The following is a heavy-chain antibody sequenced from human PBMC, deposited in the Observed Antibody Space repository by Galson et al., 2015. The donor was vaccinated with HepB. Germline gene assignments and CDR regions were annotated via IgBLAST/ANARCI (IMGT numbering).Heavy chain of an antibody. J-gene: IGHJ5*02. CDR3: AKSPSYYCSSTSCYLGWFDP. V-gene: IGHV3-23*01. Sequence: SLRLSCAASGFTFSSYAMSWVRQAPGKGLEWVSAISGSGGSTYYADSVKGRFTISRDNSKNTLYLQMNSLRAEDTAVYYCAKSPSYYCSSTSCYLGWFDPWGQGTLVTVSP. CDR2: ISGSGGST. CDR1: GFTFSSYA. D-gene: IGHD2-2*01.